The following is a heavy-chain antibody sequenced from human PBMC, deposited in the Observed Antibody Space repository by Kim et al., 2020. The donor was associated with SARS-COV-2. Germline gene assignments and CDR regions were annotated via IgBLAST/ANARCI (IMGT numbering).Heavy chain of an antibody. CDR1: GSTFSSYS. CDR2: ISSRISYK. Sequence: GGSLRLSCAVSGSTFSSYSMNWVRQAPGKGLEWVSSISSRISYKYYADSVKGRFTISRDNAKNSLYLQMNSLRAEDTAVYYCAREGAFGDYYYGMDVWGQGTTVTVSS. CDR3: AREGAFGDYYYGMDV. D-gene: IGHD3-10*01. J-gene: IGHJ6*02. V-gene: IGHV3-21*06.